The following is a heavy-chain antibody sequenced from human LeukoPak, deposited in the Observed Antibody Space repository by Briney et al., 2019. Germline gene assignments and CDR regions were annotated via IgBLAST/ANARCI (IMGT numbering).Heavy chain of an antibody. V-gene: IGHV3-11*01. J-gene: IGHJ4*02. Sequence: GGSLRLSCAASGFTFSDYYMSWIRQAPGKGLEWVSYISSSGSTIYYADSVKGRFTISRDNAKNSLYLQMNSLRGEDTAVYYCARHNPLEPFDYWGQGTLVTVSS. D-gene: IGHD1-1*01. CDR2: ISSSGSTI. CDR3: ARHNPLEPFDY. CDR1: GFTFSDYY.